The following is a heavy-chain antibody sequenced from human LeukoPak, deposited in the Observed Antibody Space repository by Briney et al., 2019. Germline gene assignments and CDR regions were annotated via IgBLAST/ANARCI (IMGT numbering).Heavy chain of an antibody. V-gene: IGHV3-33*06. CDR3: VKESAADATFHFDY. Sequence: PGGSLRLSCAASGFNFNSFCMHWVRQAPGNGLEWLAVLWADGNTAHYADSVKGRFTISRDSSENTLYLQMNRLRSEDTAVYYCVKESAADATFHFDYWGQGTLVTVSS. CDR1: GFNFNSFC. CDR2: LWADGNTA. D-gene: IGHD6-13*01. J-gene: IGHJ4*02.